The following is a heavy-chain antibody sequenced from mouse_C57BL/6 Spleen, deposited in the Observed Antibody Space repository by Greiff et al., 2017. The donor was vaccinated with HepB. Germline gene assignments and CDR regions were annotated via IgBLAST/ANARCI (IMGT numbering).Heavy chain of an antibody. V-gene: IGHV1-64*01. D-gene: IGHD1-2*01. J-gene: IGHJ2*01. CDR2: IHPNSGST. CDR1: GYTFTSYW. Sequence: QVQLQQPGAELVKPGASVKLSCKASGYTFTSYWMHWVKQRPGQGLEWIGMIHPNSGSTNYNEKFKSKATLTVDKSSSTAYMQLSSLTSEDSAVYYCARSGTLRLFDYWGQGTTLTVSS. CDR3: ARSGTLRLFDY.